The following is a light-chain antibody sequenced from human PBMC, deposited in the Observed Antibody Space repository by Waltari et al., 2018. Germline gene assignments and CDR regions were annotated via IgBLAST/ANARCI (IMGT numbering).Light chain of an antibody. Sequence: QSALTQPASVSGSPGQSITISCTGTSSDVGAYNFVSWYQQHPGKAPKLMIYDVTNRPSGVSYRCSGSKSGNTASLTVSGLQAEDEADYYCTSYTTSTTYVFGTGTKVTVL. CDR2: DVT. V-gene: IGLV2-14*03. CDR3: TSYTTSTTYV. CDR1: SSDVGAYNF. J-gene: IGLJ1*01.